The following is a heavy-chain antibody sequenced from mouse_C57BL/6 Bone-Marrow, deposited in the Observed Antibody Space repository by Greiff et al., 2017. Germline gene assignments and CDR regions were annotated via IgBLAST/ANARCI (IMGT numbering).Heavy chain of an antibody. CDR2: IHPSDSDT. D-gene: IGHD1-1*01. V-gene: IGHV1-74*01. J-gene: IGHJ4*01. Sequence: QVQLQQPGAELVKPGASVKVSCKASGYTFTSYWMHWVKQRPGQGLEWIGRIHPSDSDTNYTQKFKGKATLTVDKSSSTAYMQLSSLTSEDSAVYYCAIHLIYYGSSFAMDYWGQGTSVTVSS. CDR3: AIHLIYYGSSFAMDY. CDR1: GYTFTSYW.